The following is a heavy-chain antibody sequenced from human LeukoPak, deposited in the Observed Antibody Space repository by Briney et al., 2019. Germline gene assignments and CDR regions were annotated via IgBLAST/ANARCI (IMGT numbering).Heavy chain of an antibody. CDR3: ARVLAVAGTKERVYYYYGMDV. Sequence: ASVNVSCKASGGTFSSYAISWVRQAPGQGLEWMGGIIPIFGTANYAQKFQGRVTITADESTSTAYMELSSLRSEDTAVYYCARVLAVAGTKERVYYYYGMDVWGQGTTVTVSS. J-gene: IGHJ6*02. CDR2: IIPIFGTA. CDR1: GGTFSSYA. V-gene: IGHV1-69*13. D-gene: IGHD6-19*01.